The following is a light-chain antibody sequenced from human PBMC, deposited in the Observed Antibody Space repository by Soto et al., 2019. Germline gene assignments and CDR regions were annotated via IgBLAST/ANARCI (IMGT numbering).Light chain of an antibody. CDR2: SNN. CDR3: AAWDDSLNRRDWV. J-gene: IGLJ3*02. Sequence: QSVLTQPPSASGTPGQRVTISCSGSSSNIGSNTVNWYQQLPGTAPKLLIYSNNQRPSGVPDRFSGSKSGTSASLAISGLQSEDEADYYCAAWDDSLNRRDWVFGGGTKLTVL. V-gene: IGLV1-44*01. CDR1: SSNIGSNT.